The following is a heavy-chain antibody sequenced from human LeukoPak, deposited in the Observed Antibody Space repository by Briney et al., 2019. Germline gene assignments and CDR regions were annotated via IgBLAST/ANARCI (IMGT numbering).Heavy chain of an antibody. V-gene: IGHV4-4*07. Sequence: SETLSLTCTVSGGSISSYYWSWIRQPAGKGLEWIGRIYTSGSTNYNPSLKSRVTMSVDTSKNQFSLKLSSVTATDTAVYYCARAKPKNMVRGLIMRRESRYYFDYWGQGTLVTVSS. D-gene: IGHD3-10*01. CDR3: ARAKPKNMVRGLIMRRESRYYFDY. J-gene: IGHJ4*02. CDR1: GGSISSYY. CDR2: IYTSGST.